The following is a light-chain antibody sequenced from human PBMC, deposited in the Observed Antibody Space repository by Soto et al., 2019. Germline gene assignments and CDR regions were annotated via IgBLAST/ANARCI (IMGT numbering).Light chain of an antibody. CDR3: QQYGSSPT. Sequence: EIVLTQSPGTLSLSPGERATLSCSASQRVISNYLAWYQQKPGLATRLLIYGAASRATGIPDRFSGSGSGTDFTLTISRLGPEDFAVYYCQQYGSSPTFGQGTKVEIK. J-gene: IGKJ1*01. CDR2: GAA. CDR1: QRVISNY. V-gene: IGKV3-20*01.